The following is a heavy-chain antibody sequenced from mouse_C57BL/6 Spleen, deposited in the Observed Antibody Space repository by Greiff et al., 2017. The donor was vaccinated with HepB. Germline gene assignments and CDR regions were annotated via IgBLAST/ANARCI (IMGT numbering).Heavy chain of an antibody. CDR3: ARSYGSSLAWFAY. Sequence: VQLKESGAELVKPGASVKLSCTASGFNIKDYYMHWVKQRTEQGLEWIGRIDPEDGETKYAPKFQGKATITADTSSNTAYLQLSSLTSEDTAVYYCARSYGSSLAWFAYWGQGTLVTVSA. CDR2: IDPEDGET. D-gene: IGHD1-1*01. CDR1: GFNIKDYY. J-gene: IGHJ3*01. V-gene: IGHV14-2*01.